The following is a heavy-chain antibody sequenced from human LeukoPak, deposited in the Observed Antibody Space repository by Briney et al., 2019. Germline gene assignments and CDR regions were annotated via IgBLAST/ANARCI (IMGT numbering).Heavy chain of an antibody. V-gene: IGHV4-34*01. CDR3: ARLPYCGGGSCYFDY. D-gene: IGHD2-15*01. J-gene: IGHJ4*02. CDR1: GXSFSGYY. CDR2: INHSGSI. Sequence: PSETLSLTCAVYGXSFSGYYWTWIRQPPGKGLEWIGEINHSGSINYNPSLRSRATLSVDTSKHQFSLKLSSVTAADTAVYYCARLPYCGGGSCYFDYWGQGTLVTVSS.